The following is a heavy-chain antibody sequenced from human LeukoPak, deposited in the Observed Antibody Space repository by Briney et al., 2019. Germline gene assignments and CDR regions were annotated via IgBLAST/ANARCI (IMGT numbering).Heavy chain of an antibody. CDR3: ARENRGIITRPIDY. J-gene: IGHJ4*02. Sequence: ASVKVSCKASGYTFTGYYMHWVRQAPGQGLEWMGWINPNSGGTNYAQKFQGRVTMTRDTSISTAYMELSRLRSDDTAVYYCARENRGIITRPIDYWGQGTLVTVSS. V-gene: IGHV1-2*02. CDR2: INPNSGGT. D-gene: IGHD3-10*01. CDR1: GYTFTGYY.